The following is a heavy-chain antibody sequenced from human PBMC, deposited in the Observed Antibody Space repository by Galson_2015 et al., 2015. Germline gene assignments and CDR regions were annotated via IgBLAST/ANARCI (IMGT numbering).Heavy chain of an antibody. Sequence: SLRLSCAASGFTFSSYAMSWVRQAPGKGLEWVSAISGSGGSTYYADSVKGRFTISRDNSKNTLYLQMNSLRAEDTAVYYCASNGGVVPAAIAWYYYYYRDVWGKGTTVTVSS. CDR2: ISGSGGST. D-gene: IGHD2-2*01. CDR3: ASNGGVVPAAIAWYYYYYRDV. CDR1: GFTFSSYA. V-gene: IGHV3-23*01. J-gene: IGHJ6*03.